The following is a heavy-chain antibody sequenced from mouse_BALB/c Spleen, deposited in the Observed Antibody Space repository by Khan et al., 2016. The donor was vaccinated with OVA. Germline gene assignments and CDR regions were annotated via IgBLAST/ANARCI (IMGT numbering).Heavy chain of an antibody. CDR2: IFYSGSF. D-gene: IGHD2-2*01. Sequence: EVQLQESGPGLVKPSQTVFLTCSVTGISITTGNYRWSWIRQFPGNKLEWLGFIFYSGSFTYNPSLTSRPTITRDTSKNQFFLEMNSLTAEDTATYYCARDSGFWYFDVWGAGTMVTVSS. CDR3: ARDSGFWYFDV. CDR1: GISITTGNYR. J-gene: IGHJ1*01. V-gene: IGHV3-5*02.